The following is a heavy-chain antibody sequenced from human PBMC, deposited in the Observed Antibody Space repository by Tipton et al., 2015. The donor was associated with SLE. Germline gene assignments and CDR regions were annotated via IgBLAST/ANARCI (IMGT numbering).Heavy chain of an antibody. CDR3: ARGELYWSFDP. CDR1: GGSFSGYY. V-gene: IGHV4-34*01. CDR2: INHSGST. D-gene: IGHD1-26*01. J-gene: IGHJ2*01. Sequence: TLSLTCAVYGGSFSGYYWSWIRQPPGKGLEWIGEINHSGSTNYNPSLKSRVTISVDTSKNQFSLKLSSVTAADTAVYYCARGELYWSFDPWGRGTLVTVSS.